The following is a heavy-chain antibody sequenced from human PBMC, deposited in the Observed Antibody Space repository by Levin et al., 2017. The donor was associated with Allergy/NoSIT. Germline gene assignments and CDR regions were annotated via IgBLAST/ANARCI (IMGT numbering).Heavy chain of an antibody. CDR3: ARDGPEQQLVRPGVHYYYYGMDV. Sequence: GGSLRLSCAASGFTFSSYAMHWVRQAPGKGLEWVAVISYDGSNKYYADSVKGRFTISRDNSKNTLYLQMNSLRAEDTAVYYCARDGPEQQLVRPGVHYYYYGMDVWGQGTTVTVSS. CDR2: ISYDGSNK. J-gene: IGHJ6*02. CDR1: GFTFSSYA. D-gene: IGHD6-13*01. V-gene: IGHV3-30*04.